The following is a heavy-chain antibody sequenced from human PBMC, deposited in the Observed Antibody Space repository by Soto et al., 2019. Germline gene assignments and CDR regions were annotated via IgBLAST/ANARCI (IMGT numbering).Heavy chain of an antibody. Sequence: EVQLVESGGGLVQPGGSPRLSCAASGFTFSTDDMHWVRQATGKGLEWVAAISTTGGTHYPDSVKGRFTISRDNAKNSLYLQMNSLRAGDTAVYYCARGRTRSSCYDYWGQGTLVTVSP. CDR3: ARGRTRSSCYDY. CDR2: ISTTGGT. CDR1: GFTFSTDD. J-gene: IGHJ4*02. D-gene: IGHD2-15*01. V-gene: IGHV3-13*01.